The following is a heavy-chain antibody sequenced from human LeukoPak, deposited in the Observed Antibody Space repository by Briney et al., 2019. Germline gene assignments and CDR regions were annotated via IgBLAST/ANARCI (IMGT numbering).Heavy chain of an antibody. Sequence: GGSLRLSCAASGFTFNNYAMNWVRQAPGKGLEWVSVISGSGGTTYYADSVKGRFTISRDSSKNTLYLQMNSLRAEDTAVYYCAKVSGGGLYYDGMDVWGQGTTVTVSS. D-gene: IGHD1-14*01. CDR1: GFTFNNYA. J-gene: IGHJ6*02. CDR3: AKVSGGGLYYDGMDV. CDR2: ISGSGGTT. V-gene: IGHV3-23*01.